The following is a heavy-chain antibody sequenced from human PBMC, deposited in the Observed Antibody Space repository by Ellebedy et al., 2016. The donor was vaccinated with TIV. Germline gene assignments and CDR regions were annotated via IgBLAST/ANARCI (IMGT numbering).Heavy chain of an antibody. V-gene: IGHV1-58*01. CDR1: GFTFTSSA. CDR3: AADRGYSYGRNYYGMDV. Sequence: ASSVKVSCKASGFTFTSSAVQWVRQARGQRLEWIGWIVVGSGNINYAQKFQERVTITRDMSTSTAYMELSSLRSEDTAVYYCAADRGYSYGRNYYGMDVWGQGTTVTVSS. D-gene: IGHD5-18*01. CDR2: IVVGSGNI. J-gene: IGHJ6*02.